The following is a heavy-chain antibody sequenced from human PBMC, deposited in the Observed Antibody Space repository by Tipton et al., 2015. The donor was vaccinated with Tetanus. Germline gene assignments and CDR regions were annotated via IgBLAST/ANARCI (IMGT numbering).Heavy chain of an antibody. Sequence: QLVQSGAEVKKPGESLKISCKGSGYSFTSYWIGWVRQMPGKGLEWMGIIYPGDSDTRYSPSFQGQVTISADKSISTAYLQWSSLEAGDSGMYYWAGRTRVGAIPNYGIDVWGQGTAVSISS. J-gene: IGHJ6*02. CDR3: AGRTRVGAIPNYGIDV. CDR1: GYSFTSYW. CDR2: IYPGDSDT. V-gene: IGHV5-51*01. D-gene: IGHD1-26*01.